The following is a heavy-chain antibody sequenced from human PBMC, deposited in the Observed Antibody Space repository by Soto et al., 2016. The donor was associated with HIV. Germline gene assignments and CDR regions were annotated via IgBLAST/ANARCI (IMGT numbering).Heavy chain of an antibody. D-gene: IGHD3-10*01. Sequence: QVQLVQSGAEVKKPGSSVKVSRKASGGTFTTSAISWVRQAPGQGLDWMGGIIPILVITKYVQKFQGRVTITADKSTSTVYMELSRLRSDDTAVYYCARQIPGFRGDGAFDIWGQGTMVTVSS. CDR3: ARQIPGFRGDGAFDI. CDR1: GGTFTTSA. CDR2: IIPILVIT. V-gene: IGHV1-69*10. J-gene: IGHJ3*02.